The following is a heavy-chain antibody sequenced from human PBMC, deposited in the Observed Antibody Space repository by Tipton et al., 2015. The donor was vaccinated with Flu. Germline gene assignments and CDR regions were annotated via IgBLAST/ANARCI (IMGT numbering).Heavy chain of an antibody. CDR3: ARRDYSNYVSEPKNWFDP. CDR2: IHRSRSA. D-gene: IGHD4-11*01. Sequence: TLSLTCSVSGDSVGNRYYWGWIRQPPGKGLEWIGNIHRSRSASNSPSLKNRVTMSADTSKNNSSLKETSATAADTTVYYCARRDYSNYVSEPKNWFDPWGRETLVTVST. V-gene: IGHV4-38-2*01. J-gene: IGHJ5*02. CDR1: GDSVGNRYY.